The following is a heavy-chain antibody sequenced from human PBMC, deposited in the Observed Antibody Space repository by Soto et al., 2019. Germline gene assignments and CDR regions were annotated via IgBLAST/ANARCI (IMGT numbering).Heavy chain of an antibody. CDR1: GGTFSTYG. V-gene: IGHV1-69*18. CDR3: ARDVRSSSYDF. J-gene: IGHJ4*02. D-gene: IGHD6-13*01. CDR2: IIPTFGTP. Sequence: QVQLVQSGAEVKKPGSSVKVSCKSSGGTFSTYGINWVRQAPGQGLEWMGMIIPTFGTPTYAQKFRGRVSITADESTSTAYMELSSLTSDDTAFYYCARDVRSSSYDFWGQGTLVTVSS.